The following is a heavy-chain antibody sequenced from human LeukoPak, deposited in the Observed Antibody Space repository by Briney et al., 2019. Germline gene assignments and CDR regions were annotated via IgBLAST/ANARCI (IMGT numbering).Heavy chain of an antibody. D-gene: IGHD1-26*01. J-gene: IGHJ5*02. CDR1: GGSISSYY. Sequence: SETLSLTCTVSGGSISSYYWSWIRQPPGKGLEWIGYIYYSGSTNYNPSLKSRVTISVDTSKNQFSLKLSSVTAADTAVYYCAREEVGATRAGDWFDPWGQGTLVTVSS. CDR2: IYYSGST. CDR3: AREEVGATRAGDWFDP. V-gene: IGHV4-59*12.